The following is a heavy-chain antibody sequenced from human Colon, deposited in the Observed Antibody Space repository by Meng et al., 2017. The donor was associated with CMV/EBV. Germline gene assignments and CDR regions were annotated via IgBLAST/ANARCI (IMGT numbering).Heavy chain of an antibody. V-gene: IGHV3-30*02. CDR3: AKDLRITVFGVAPV. Sequence: GESLKISCVASGFTFSNYGMHWVRQTPDKGLEWVAFIRYNGNDKAYRDSVKGRFTITRDNSKNTLYLQMDSLRVEDTAVYYCAKDLRITVFGVAPVWGQGTPVTVSS. CDR2: IRYNGNDK. D-gene: IGHD3-3*01. J-gene: IGHJ4*02. CDR1: GFTFSNYG.